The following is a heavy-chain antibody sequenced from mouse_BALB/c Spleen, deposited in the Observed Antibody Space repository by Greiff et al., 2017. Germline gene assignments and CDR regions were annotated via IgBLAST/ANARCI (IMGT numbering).Heavy chain of an antibody. J-gene: IGHJ3*01. CDR1: GYSFTGYN. CDR3: ARAEVSAACFAY. CDR2: IDPYDGGT. D-gene: IGHD2-13*01. V-gene: IGHV1S135*01. Sequence: EVQLQQSGPELEKPGASVKISCKASGYSFTGYNMNWVKQSHGKSLEWIGNIDPYDGGTSYNQKFKGKATLTVDKSSSTAYMQLKSLTSEDSAVYYCARAEVSAACFAYWGQGTLVTVSA.